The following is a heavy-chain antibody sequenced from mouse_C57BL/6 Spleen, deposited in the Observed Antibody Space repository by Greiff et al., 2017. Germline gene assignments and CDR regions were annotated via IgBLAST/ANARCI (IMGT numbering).Heavy chain of an antibody. V-gene: IGHV1-82*01. Sequence: QVQLQQSGPELVKPGASVKISCKASGYAFSSSWMNWVKQRPGKGLEWIGRIYPGDGDTNYNGKFKGKATLTADKSSSTAYMQLSSLTSEYSAVYFCANRDYDGSEGYYFDYWGQGTTLTVSS. J-gene: IGHJ2*01. CDR2: IYPGDGDT. CDR1: GYAFSSSW. CDR3: ANRDYDGSEGYYFDY. D-gene: IGHD1-1*01.